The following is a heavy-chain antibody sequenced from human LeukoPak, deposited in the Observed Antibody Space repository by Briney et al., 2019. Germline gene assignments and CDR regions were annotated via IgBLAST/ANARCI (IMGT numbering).Heavy chain of an antibody. CDR3: ARGSRAVADLVDY. CDR2: MNPNSGNT. CDR1: GYTFTSYD. V-gene: IGHV1-8*01. Sequence: ASVKVSCKVSGYTFTSYDINWVRQATGQGLEWMGWMNPNSGNTGYAQKFQGRVTMTRNTSISTAYMELSSLRSEDTAVYYCARGSRAVADLVDYWGQGTLVTVSS. J-gene: IGHJ4*02. D-gene: IGHD6-19*01.